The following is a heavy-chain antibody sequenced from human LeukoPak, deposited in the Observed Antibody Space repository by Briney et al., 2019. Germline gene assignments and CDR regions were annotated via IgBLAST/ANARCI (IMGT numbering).Heavy chain of an antibody. CDR1: GFTFSSYS. CDR3: ARAHYYDSSGYPYDAFDI. Sequence: GGSLRLSCAASGFTFSSYSMNWVRQAPGKGLEWVSSISSSSSYIYYADSVKGRFTISRDNAKNSLYLQMNSLRAEDTAVYYCARAHYYDSSGYPYDAFDIWGQGTMVTVSS. CDR2: ISSSSSYI. J-gene: IGHJ3*02. D-gene: IGHD3-22*01. V-gene: IGHV3-21*01.